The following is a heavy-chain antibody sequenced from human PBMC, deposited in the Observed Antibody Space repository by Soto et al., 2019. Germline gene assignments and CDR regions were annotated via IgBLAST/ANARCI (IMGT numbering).Heavy chain of an antibody. CDR1: GCSINSSDYH. D-gene: IGHD6-6*01. V-gene: IGHV4-30-4*01. CDR3: VREERIAAPQLDY. CDR2: IHNSGTS. J-gene: IGHJ4*02. Sequence: PSESLSLTCPFSGCSINSSDYHWSWTRQSPAKGLEWIGYIHNSGTSFYNPSLRGRVTVTLDTSRSQFSLTLASVTAADTAVYYCVREERIAAPQLDYWGQGIPVTVSS.